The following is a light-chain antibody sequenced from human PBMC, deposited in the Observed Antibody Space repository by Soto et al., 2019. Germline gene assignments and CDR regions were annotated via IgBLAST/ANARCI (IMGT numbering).Light chain of an antibody. CDR2: KAS. CDR1: QSISTW. CDR3: QHYKHYTPSA. J-gene: IGKJ2*01. Sequence: DIQMTQSPSTLSASVGDRVTITCRASQSISTWLAWYQQKPGKAPKVLVHKASSLENGVPSRFSGTGSETEFTLTISSLQHDDFATYYCQHYKHYTPSAFGQGTKVEIK. V-gene: IGKV1-5*03.